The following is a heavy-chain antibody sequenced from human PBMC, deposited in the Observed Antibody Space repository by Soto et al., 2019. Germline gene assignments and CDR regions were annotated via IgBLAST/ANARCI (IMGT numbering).Heavy chain of an antibody. CDR2: ISWNSGSI. V-gene: IGHV3-9*01. CDR1: GFTFVDYA. CDR3: AKSQGEGGSPTLFGY. Sequence: GGSLRLSCAASGFTFVDYAMHWVRQAPGKGLEWVSGISWNSGSIGYADSVKGRFTISRDNAKTSLYLQMNSLRAEDTALYYCAKSQGEGGSPTLFGYWGQGTLVTVSS. J-gene: IGHJ4*02. D-gene: IGHD2-15*01.